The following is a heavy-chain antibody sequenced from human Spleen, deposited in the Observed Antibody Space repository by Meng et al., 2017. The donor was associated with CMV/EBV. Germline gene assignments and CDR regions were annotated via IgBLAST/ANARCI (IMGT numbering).Heavy chain of an antibody. D-gene: IGHD4-17*01. CDR3: ARALDHDYHDYYFDL. CDR2: IYIDGST. Sequence: SCAASGFIVSSDNMNWVRQAPGKGLERVSIIYIDGSTSYAASVKGRFTISRDISKNTLSLQMNSLRAEDTAIYYCARALDHDYHDYYFDLWGQGTLVTVSS. J-gene: IGHJ4*02. V-gene: IGHV3-53*01. CDR1: GFIVSSDN.